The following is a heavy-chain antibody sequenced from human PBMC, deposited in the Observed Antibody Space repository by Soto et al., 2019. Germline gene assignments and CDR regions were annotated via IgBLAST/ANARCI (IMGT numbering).Heavy chain of an antibody. D-gene: IGHD1-7*01. Sequence: QAQLLQSGAEMKKPGASVKVSCKASGYTFINYFIHWVRQAPGQGLERIGIVHPSRGTADYAQKLKGRVTLTTDMSTRTVYMDLSNLRSEDTAVYYCARPLIGNTVDLWGQGTTVIVSS. CDR1: GYTFINYF. CDR2: VHPSRGTA. J-gene: IGHJ3*01. CDR3: ARPLIGNTVDL. V-gene: IGHV1-46*01.